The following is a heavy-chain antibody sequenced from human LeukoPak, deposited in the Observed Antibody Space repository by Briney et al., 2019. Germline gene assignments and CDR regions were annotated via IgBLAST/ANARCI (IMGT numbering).Heavy chain of an antibody. CDR2: ISYDGSNK. D-gene: IGHD3-3*01. CDR1: GFTFSSYA. J-gene: IGHJ4*02. V-gene: IGHV3-30-3*01. Sequence: GGSLRLSCAASGFTFSSYAMHWVRQAPGKGLEWVAVISYDGSNKYYADSVKGRFTISRDNSKNTLYLQMNSLRAEDTAVYYCARVGGDFWSGYSDYWGQGTLVTVSS. CDR3: ARVGGDFWSGYSDY.